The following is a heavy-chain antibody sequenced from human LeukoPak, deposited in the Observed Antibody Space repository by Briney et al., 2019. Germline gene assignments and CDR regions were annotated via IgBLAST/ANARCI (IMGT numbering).Heavy chain of an antibody. J-gene: IGHJ5*02. CDR1: GGSISSSSYY. D-gene: IGHD3-10*01. Sequence: SETLSLTCIVSGGSISSSSYYWGWIRQPPGKGLEWIGSIYYSGSTYYNPSLKSRVTISVDTSKNQFSLKLSSVTAADTAVYYCARQELLWFGESGWFDPWGQGTLVAVSS. CDR2: IYYSGST. V-gene: IGHV4-39*01. CDR3: ARQELLWFGESGWFDP.